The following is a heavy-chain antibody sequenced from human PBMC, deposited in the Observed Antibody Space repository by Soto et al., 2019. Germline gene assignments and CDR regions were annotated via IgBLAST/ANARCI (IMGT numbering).Heavy chain of an antibody. CDR3: ARVATGSYNWFDP. D-gene: IGHD1-26*01. CDR1: GFSFSTYW. J-gene: IGHJ5*02. V-gene: IGHV3-74*01. CDR2: INSDGSRI. Sequence: EVELVESGGGLVQPRGSLRLSCAASGFSFSTYWMHWVRQAPGKGLVWVSRINSDGSRINYGDSVKGRFTVSRDNAKNTVYLQMNSLRADDTAVYYCARVATGSYNWFDPWGQGTLVTVSS.